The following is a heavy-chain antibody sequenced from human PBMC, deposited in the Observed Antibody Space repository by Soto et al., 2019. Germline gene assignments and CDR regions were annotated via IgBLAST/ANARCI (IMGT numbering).Heavy chain of an antibody. D-gene: IGHD3-10*01. CDR2: ITPIVGVA. CDR3: ASSGPRFGEIFIDY. Sequence: ASVKVSCKASGGTFSTYTVSWVRQAPGQGLEWMGRITPIVGVAKYAQKFQGRVTITADTSTSTAYMELSSLRSEDTAVYYCASSGPRFGEIFIDYWGQGTLVTVSS. V-gene: IGHV1-69*02. CDR1: GGTFSTYT. J-gene: IGHJ4*02.